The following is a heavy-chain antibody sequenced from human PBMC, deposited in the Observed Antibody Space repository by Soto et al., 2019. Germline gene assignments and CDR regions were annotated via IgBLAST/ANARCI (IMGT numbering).Heavy chain of an antibody. V-gene: IGHV4-59*01. D-gene: IGHD2-15*01. CDR2: IYYSGST. Sequence: SETLSLTCTVSGGPLSSYYWSWIRQPPGKGLEWIGYIYYSGSTNYNPSLKSRVTISVDTSKNQFSLKLSSVTAADTAVYYCARFLKDCSGGSCYTNFDYWGQGTLVTVSS. CDR3: ARFLKDCSGGSCYTNFDY. CDR1: GGPLSSYY. J-gene: IGHJ4*02.